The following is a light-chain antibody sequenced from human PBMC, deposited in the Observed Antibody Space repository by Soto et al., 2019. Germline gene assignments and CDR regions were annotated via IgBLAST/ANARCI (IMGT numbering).Light chain of an antibody. Sequence: QSVLTQPPSASGTPGQRVTISCSGSSSNIGSNYVYWYQQLPGTAPKLLIYRNNQRPSGVPDRFSGSKSGTSASLAISGLGSEDGADYYWAAWDDSLSAYYVFGPGTKLTVL. CDR2: RNN. J-gene: IGLJ1*01. CDR3: AAWDDSLSAYYV. V-gene: IGLV1-47*01. CDR1: SSNIGSNY.